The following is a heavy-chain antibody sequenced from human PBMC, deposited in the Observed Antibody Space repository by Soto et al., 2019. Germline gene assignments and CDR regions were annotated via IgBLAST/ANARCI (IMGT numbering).Heavy chain of an antibody. V-gene: IGHV3-30-3*01. D-gene: IGHD3-3*01. CDR1: GFTFSSYA. J-gene: IGHJ6*02. CDR2: ISYDGSNK. CDR3: ARGSYYDFWSGPLGLYGMDV. Sequence: GGSLRLSCAASGFTFSSYAMHWVRQAPGKGLEWVAVISYDGSNKYYADSVKGRFTISRDNSKNTLYLQMNSLRAEDTAVYYCARGSYYDFWSGPLGLYGMDVWGQGTTVTVS.